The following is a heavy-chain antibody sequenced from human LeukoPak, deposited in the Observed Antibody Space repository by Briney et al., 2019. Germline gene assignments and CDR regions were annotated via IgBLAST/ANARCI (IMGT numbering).Heavy chain of an antibody. J-gene: IGHJ3*02. Sequence: GGSLRLSCAASGFTFDDYAMHWVRQAPGKGLEWVSGISWNSGSIGYADSVKGRFTISRDNAKNSLYLQMNSLRAEDMALYYCARDLCAVTTGCAFDIWGQGTMVTVSS. V-gene: IGHV3-9*03. CDR3: ARDLCAVTTGCAFDI. D-gene: IGHD4-17*01. CDR1: GFTFDDYA. CDR2: ISWNSGSI.